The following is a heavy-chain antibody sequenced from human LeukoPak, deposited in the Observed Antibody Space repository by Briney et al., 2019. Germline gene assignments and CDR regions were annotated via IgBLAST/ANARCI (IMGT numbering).Heavy chain of an antibody. CDR3: ARASYYYDSSGWNYYYHYYMDV. CDR1: GGSISSYY. J-gene: IGHJ6*03. CDR2: IYYIGST. D-gene: IGHD3-22*01. V-gene: IGHV4-59*01. Sequence: SETLSLTCTVSGGSISSYYWSWIRQPPGKGLEWIGYIYYIGSTNYNPSLKSRVTISVDTSKNQFSLKLSSVTAADTAVYYCARASYYYDSSGWNYYYHYYMDVWGKGTTVTISS.